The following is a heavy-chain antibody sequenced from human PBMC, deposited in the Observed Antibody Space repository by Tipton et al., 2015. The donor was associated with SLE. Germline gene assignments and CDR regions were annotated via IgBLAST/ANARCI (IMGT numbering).Heavy chain of an antibody. D-gene: IGHD4-11*01. CDR3: ASTTLTMDFDY. CDR2: IYSGGST. CDR1: GFTVSSNY. V-gene: IGHV3-66*02. Sequence: SLRLSCAASGFTVSSNYMSWVRQAPGKGLEWVSVIYSGGSTYYADSVKGRFTISRDKSKNTLYLQMNSLRAEDTAVYYCASTTLTMDFDYWGQGTLVTVSS. J-gene: IGHJ4*02.